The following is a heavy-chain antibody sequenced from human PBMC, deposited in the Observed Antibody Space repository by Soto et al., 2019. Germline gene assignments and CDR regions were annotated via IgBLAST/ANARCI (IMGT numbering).Heavy chain of an antibody. Sequence: ASVKVSCKASGYSFTSYGINWVRQAPGQGLEWMGWISAKHGNTHYAQKLQGRVTISRDNSKDTVYLQMNSLRAEDTAVYYCAKDTYYYSSSGYYVFDSWGQGTLVTVSS. CDR3: AKDTYYYSSSGYYVFDS. J-gene: IGHJ4*02. CDR2: ISAKHGNT. CDR1: GYSFTSYG. D-gene: IGHD3-22*01. V-gene: IGHV1-18*01.